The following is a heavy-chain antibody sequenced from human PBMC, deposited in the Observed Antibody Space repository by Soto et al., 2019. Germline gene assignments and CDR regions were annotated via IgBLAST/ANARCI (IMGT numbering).Heavy chain of an antibody. Sequence: QVQLVQSGAEVKKPGSSVKVSCKASGGTFSSYTISWVRQAPGQGLEWMGRIIPILGIANYAQKFQGRVTTTADKSTSTAYMELISLRSEDTAVYYCARGADIVVVPAGDYYYGMDVWGQGTTVTVSS. D-gene: IGHD2-2*01. CDR3: ARGADIVVVPAGDYYYGMDV. CDR1: GGTFSSYT. V-gene: IGHV1-69*02. CDR2: IIPILGIA. J-gene: IGHJ6*02.